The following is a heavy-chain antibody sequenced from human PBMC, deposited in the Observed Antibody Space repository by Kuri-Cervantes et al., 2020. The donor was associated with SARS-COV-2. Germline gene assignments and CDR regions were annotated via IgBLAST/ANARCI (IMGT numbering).Heavy chain of an antibody. CDR1: GGTFSSYA. CDR2: IIPFFGTA. Sequence: SVKVSCKASGGTFSSYAITWVRQVPGQGLEWMGGIIPFFGTANYAQKFQGRVTITADKSTSTAYMELSSLRSEDTAVYYCAVSPRRDGYNYPYYFDYWGQGTLVTGSS. CDR3: AVSPRRDGYNYPYYFDY. V-gene: IGHV1-69*06. J-gene: IGHJ4*02. D-gene: IGHD5-24*01.